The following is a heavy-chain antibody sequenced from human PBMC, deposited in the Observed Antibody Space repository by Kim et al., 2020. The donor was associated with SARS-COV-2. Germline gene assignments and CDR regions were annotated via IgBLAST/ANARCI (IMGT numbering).Heavy chain of an antibody. D-gene: IGHD3-3*01. CDR3: ARVGGTLQFLACLLGYFDL. V-gene: IGHV1-3*01. Sequence: ASVKVSCKTSGYSFTTYALHWVRQAPGQRLEWMGWINAGTANTEYSQKFQGRITITRDTSASTAYMELSSLRSEDTAVYYCARVGGTLQFLACLLGYFDLWGPGTLVTVSS. J-gene: IGHJ5*02. CDR2: INAGTANT. CDR1: GYSFTTYA.